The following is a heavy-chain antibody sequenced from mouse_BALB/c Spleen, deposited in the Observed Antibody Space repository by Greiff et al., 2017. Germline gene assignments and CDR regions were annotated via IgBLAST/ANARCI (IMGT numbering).Heavy chain of an antibody. V-gene: IGHV5-12-1*01. CDR1: GFAFSSYD. CDR3: ARQGYYEDFDY. J-gene: IGHJ2*01. Sequence: EVKLMESGGGLVKPGGSLKLSCAASGFAFSSYDMSWVRQTPEKRLEWVAYISSGGGSTYYPDTVKGRFTISRDNAKNTLYLQMSSLKSEDTAMYYCARQGYYEDFDYWGQGTTLTVSS. CDR2: ISSGGGST. D-gene: IGHD1-1*01.